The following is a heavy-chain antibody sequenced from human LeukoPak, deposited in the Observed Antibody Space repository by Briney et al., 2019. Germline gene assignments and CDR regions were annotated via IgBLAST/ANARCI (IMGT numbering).Heavy chain of an antibody. V-gene: IGHV4-4*07. Sequence: SETLSLTCTVSGGAISSHSWNWIWQPAGKGLEWIGRIYRSGSTNYNPSLKSRVTMSVDTSKNQFSLKLSSVTAADTAVYYCARSAPNCSGGSCYLDFDYWGQGTLVTVSS. CDR3: ARSAPNCSGGSCYLDFDY. CDR2: IYRSGST. CDR1: GGAISSHS. J-gene: IGHJ4*02. D-gene: IGHD2-15*01.